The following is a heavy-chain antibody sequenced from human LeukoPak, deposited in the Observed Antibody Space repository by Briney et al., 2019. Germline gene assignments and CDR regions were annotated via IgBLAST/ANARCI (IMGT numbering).Heavy chain of an antibody. CDR2: ISYDGSNK. Sequence: QPGGSLRLSCAASGFTFSSYAMHWVRQAPGKGLEWVAVISYDGSNKYYADSVKGRFTISRDNSKNTLYLQMNSLRAEDTAVYYCAKEMAYYDSSGRLDYWGQGTLVTVSS. J-gene: IGHJ4*02. D-gene: IGHD3-22*01. CDR3: AKEMAYYDSSGRLDY. V-gene: IGHV3-30*04. CDR1: GFTFSSYA.